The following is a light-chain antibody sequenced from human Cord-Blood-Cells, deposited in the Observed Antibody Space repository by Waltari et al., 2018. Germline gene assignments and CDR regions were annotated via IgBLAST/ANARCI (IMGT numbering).Light chain of an antibody. J-gene: IGKJ3*01. CDR1: QSISSW. CDR2: DAS. Sequence: DIPVTQSPSTLSASVGDRVTITCRARQSISSWLAWYQQKPGKAPKLLIYDASSLESGVPSRFSGSGSGTEFTLTISSLQPDDFATYYCQQYNSYSFTFGPGTKVDIK. CDR3: QQYNSYSFT. V-gene: IGKV1-5*01.